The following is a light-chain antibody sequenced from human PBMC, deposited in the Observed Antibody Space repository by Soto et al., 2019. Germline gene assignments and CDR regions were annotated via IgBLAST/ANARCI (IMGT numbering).Light chain of an antibody. V-gene: IGKV1-39*01. CDR2: AAS. CDR1: QSISTY. J-gene: IGKJ1*01. Sequence: DIQMTQSPSSLSASVGDRVTITCRASQSISTYLNWYQQKPGKAPNLLIYAASSLHSGVPSRFSGSGSGTDFALPISSLQYEDFVTYYCQQSYGVPRTFGQGPKVEIK. CDR3: QQSYGVPRT.